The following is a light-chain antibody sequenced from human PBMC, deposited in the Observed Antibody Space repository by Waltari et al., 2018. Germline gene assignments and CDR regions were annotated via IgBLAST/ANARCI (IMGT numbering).Light chain of an antibody. Sequence: DIVMTQSPDSLAVSLGPRPTLNCKSSQSVLYSSNNKNYLAWYQQKPGQPPKLLIYWAATRESGVPDRFSGSGSGTDFTLTISSLQAEDVAVYYCQQYYSTLPYTFGQGTKLEIK. CDR1: QSVLYSSNNKNY. V-gene: IGKV4-1*01. J-gene: IGKJ2*01. CDR3: QQYYSTLPYT. CDR2: WAA.